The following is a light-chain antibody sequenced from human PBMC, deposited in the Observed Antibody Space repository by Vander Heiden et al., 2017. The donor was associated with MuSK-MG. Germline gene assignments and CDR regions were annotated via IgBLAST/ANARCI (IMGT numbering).Light chain of an antibody. CDR3: QQSHRIPYT. Sequence: DIQMTQSPSSLSASVGDRVTITCRASQSISIYLHWYQQKPGKAPKLLISGASSLQSGVPSRFSGSGSGTDFSLSISSLQVEDVATYYCQQSHRIPYTFGQGTKLEIK. V-gene: IGKV1-39*01. CDR2: GAS. J-gene: IGKJ2*01. CDR1: QSISIY.